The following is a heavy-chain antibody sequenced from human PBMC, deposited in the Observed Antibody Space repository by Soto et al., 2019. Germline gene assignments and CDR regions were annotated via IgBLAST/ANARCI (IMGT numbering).Heavy chain of an antibody. D-gene: IGHD1-26*01. CDR1: GDSVSSNSAA. V-gene: IGHV6-1*01. J-gene: IGHJ4*02. Sequence: SQTLSLTCAISGDSVSSNSAAWNWIRQSPSRGLEWLGRTYYRSKWYNDYAGSEKSRITINPDTSKNQFSLQMNSVTPENTAVYYCTRGPYSVSSKSSVDYWGQGTLVTVSS. CDR2: TYYRSKWYN. CDR3: TRGPYSVSSKSSVDY.